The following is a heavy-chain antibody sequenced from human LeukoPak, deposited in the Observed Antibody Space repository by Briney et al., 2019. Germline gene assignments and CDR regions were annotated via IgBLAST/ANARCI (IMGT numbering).Heavy chain of an antibody. J-gene: IGHJ4*02. CDR3: ARDLAYCGGDCYGY. D-gene: IGHD2-21*01. CDR2: ISGGADTT. V-gene: IGHV3-23*01. CDR1: GFTFSTYA. Sequence: PGGSLRLSCAASGFTFSTYAMSWVRQAPGKGLEWVSTISGGADTTYYADSVKGRFTISRDNSKNTLYLQMNSLRAEDTAVYYCARDLAYCGGDCYGYWGQGTLVTVSS.